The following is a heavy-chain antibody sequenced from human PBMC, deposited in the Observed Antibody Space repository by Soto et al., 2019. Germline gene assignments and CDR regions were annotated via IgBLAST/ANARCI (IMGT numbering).Heavy chain of an antibody. J-gene: IGHJ4*02. CDR1: GFTFSSYW. CDR2: MNRDGSEK. D-gene: IGHD6-13*01. CDR3: GRDAGRRFDY. Sequence: GGSLRLSCAASGFTFSSYWMTWARQAPGKGLEWVASMNRDGSEKRYVDSVEGRFAISRDNAKNSLFLQMNSLSPDDTAVYYCGRDAGRRFDYWGQGSLVTVSS. V-gene: IGHV3-7*01.